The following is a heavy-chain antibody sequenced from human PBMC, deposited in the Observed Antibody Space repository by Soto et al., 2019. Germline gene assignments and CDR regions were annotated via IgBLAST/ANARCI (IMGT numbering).Heavy chain of an antibody. CDR1: GFTFSSYG. J-gene: IGHJ4*02. D-gene: IGHD5-18*01. V-gene: IGHV3-30*18. CDR3: AKPPVDTAMAKTPALVDY. CDR2: ISYDGSNK. Sequence: GGSLRLSCAASGFTFSSYGMHWVRQAPGKGLEWVAVISYDGSNKYYADSVKGRFTISRDNSKNTLYLQMNSLRAEDTAVYYCAKPPVDTAMAKTPALVDYWGQGTLVTVSS.